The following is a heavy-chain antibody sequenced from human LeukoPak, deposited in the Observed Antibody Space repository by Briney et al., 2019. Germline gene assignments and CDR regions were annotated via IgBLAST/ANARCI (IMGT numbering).Heavy chain of an antibody. V-gene: IGHV1-18*03. D-gene: IGHD3-10*01. CDR2: ISAYNGNT. J-gene: IGHJ6*02. Sequence: GASVKVSCKASGYTFTSYAVSWVRQAPGQGLEYMGYISAYNGNTNYAQNFQGRVTMTTDTSTTTVYMELRSLRSDDMAVYYCAREGGYGSGSYYNVPPLGMDVWGQGTTVTVSS. CDR1: GYTFTSYA. CDR3: AREGGYGSGSYYNVPPLGMDV.